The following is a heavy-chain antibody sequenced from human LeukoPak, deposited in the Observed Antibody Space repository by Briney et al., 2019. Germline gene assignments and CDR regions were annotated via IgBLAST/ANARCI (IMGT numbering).Heavy chain of an antibody. CDR2: IYHTGSA. CDR1: NYYISSGSY. Sequence: RLSETLSLTCGVSNYYISSGSYWSWIRQPPGKGLEWIGSIYHTGSAYYSSSLQSRVTISVDTSKNQFSVKLSSVTAADTAVYYCARANDRGGTSPLDYWGQGTLVTVSS. J-gene: IGHJ4*02. D-gene: IGHD2-2*01. V-gene: IGHV4-38-2*01. CDR3: ARANDRGGTSPLDY.